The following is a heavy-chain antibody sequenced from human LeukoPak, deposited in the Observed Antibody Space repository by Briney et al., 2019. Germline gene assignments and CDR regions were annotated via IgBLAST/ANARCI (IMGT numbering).Heavy chain of an antibody. Sequence: PGGSLRLSCAASGFAFSSYAMSWVRQAPGKGLEWVSAITGSGGSTYYADSVKGRFTISRDNSKNTLYLQMNSLRAEDTAVYYCASSAYGGNSGYWGQGTLVTVSS. CDR1: GFAFSSYA. D-gene: IGHD4-23*01. CDR2: ITGSGGST. CDR3: ASSAYGGNSGY. J-gene: IGHJ4*02. V-gene: IGHV3-23*01.